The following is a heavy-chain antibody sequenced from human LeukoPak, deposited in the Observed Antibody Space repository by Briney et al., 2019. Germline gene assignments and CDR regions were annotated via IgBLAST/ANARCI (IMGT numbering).Heavy chain of an antibody. Sequence: SETLSLTCTVSGGSISSYYWSWIRQPAGKGLEWIGRIYTSGSTNYNPSLKSRVTMSVDTSKNQFSLKVSSVTAADTAVYYCARVTRRRTTGEIFGRYLDSWGPGSLVRVSS. CDR2: IYTSGST. J-gene: IGHJ4*01. D-gene: IGHD3-10*01. CDR3: ARVTRRRTTGEIFGRYLDS. CDR1: GGSISSYY. V-gene: IGHV4-4*07.